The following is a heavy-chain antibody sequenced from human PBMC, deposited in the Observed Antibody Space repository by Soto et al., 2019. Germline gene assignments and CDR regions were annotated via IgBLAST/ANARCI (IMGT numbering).Heavy chain of an antibody. CDR2: IWSDGTNK. V-gene: IGHV3-33*01. Sequence: PGGSLRLSCAASGFTFSTYAMHWVRQAPGKGLEWVAVIWSDGTNKYYADSVKDRFTISRDNSKNTLYLQMNSLRAEDTAVYYCATARCGGDCHRYDYWGQGTLVTVSS. J-gene: IGHJ4*02. CDR3: ATARCGGDCHRYDY. CDR1: GFTFSTYA. D-gene: IGHD2-21*02.